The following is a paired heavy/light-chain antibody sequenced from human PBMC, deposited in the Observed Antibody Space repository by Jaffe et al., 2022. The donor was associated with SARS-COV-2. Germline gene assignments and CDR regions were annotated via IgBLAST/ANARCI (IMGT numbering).Heavy chain of an antibody. CDR1: GGSVSSGGYY. CDR2: IYSSGIT. D-gene: IGHD6-13*01. CDR3: ARQPPMGAAAGTGWFDP. Sequence: QVQLQESGPGLVKPSQTLSLTCTVSGGSVSSGGYYWNWIRQHPGEGLEWIGYIYSSGITYYNPSLKSRLTISLDTSKNQFSLKLTSVTAADTAVYYCARQPPMGAAAGTGWFDPWGQGTLVTVSS. J-gene: IGHJ5*02. V-gene: IGHV4-31*03.
Light chain of an antibody. V-gene: IGKV4-1*01. CDR2: WAS. J-gene: IGKJ2*01. Sequence: DIVMTQSPDSLAVSLGERATINCKSSQNVLYTSNNKNYLAWYQQKPGQPPKLLIYWASTRESGVPDRFSGSGSGTDFTLTISSLQAEDVALYYCQQYYSTPYTFGQGTKLEIK. CDR1: QNVLYTSNNKNY. CDR3: QQYYSTPYT.